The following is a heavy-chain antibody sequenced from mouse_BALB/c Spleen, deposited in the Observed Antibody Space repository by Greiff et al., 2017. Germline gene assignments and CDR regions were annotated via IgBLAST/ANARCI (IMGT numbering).Heavy chain of an antibody. CDR1: GFTFSSYG. V-gene: IGHV5-6-3*01. CDR2: INSNGGST. CDR3: ARDGGYGNYGGY. Sequence: EVKVVESGGGLVQPGGSLKLSCAASGFTFSSYGMSWVRQTPDKRLELVATINSNGGSTYYPDSVKGRFTISRDNAKNTLYLQMSSLKSEDTAMYYCARDGGYGNYGGYWGQGTTLTVSS. J-gene: IGHJ2*01. D-gene: IGHD2-1*01.